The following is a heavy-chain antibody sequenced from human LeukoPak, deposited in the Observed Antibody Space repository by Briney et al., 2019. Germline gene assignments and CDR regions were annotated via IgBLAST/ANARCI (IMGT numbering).Heavy chain of an antibody. CDR2: IKSDGSEI. V-gene: IGHV3-7*01. J-gene: IGHJ5*02. CDR1: GMTFSSHW. CDR3: ARERQREGGLDP. Sequence: GGSLRLSCVASGMTFSSHWMTWVRETTGKGLEWLATIKSDGSEIYYLDSVKGRFTISRENAKNSLYLQMNSLRAKDTAVYYCARERQREGGLDPWGQGTLVTVSS. D-gene: IGHD1-1*01.